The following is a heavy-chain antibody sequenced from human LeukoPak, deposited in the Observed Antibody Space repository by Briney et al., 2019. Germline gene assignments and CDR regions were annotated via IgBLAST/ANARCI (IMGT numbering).Heavy chain of an antibody. V-gene: IGHV3-23*01. CDR2: ISGNGAVT. Sequence: GGSLRLSCAASGFTFSNYAMTWVRQAPGKGLEWVSSISGNGAVTFYTDSVRGRFTISKDNSKNTLYLQMNSLRAGDTALYYCARIGGSSPTDYWGQGTLVTVSS. D-gene: IGHD1-26*01. CDR3: ARIGGSSPTDY. J-gene: IGHJ4*02. CDR1: GFTFSNYA.